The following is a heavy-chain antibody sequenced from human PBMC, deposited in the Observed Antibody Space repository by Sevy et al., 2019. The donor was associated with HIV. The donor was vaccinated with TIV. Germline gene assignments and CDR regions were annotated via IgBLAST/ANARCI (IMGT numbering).Heavy chain of an antibody. CDR3: ARIQQVVNYYNYYGLDV. J-gene: IGHJ6*02. CDR1: GGSLSGYY. Sequence: SETLSLTCSVNGGSLSGYYWSWIRQSPGRGLEWIGEVHHSGSTNYNPSFKSRVTMSVDTSKNQFSLNLSSVTAADAAVYYCARIQQVVNYYNYYGLDVWGQGTTVTVSS. D-gene: IGHD6-13*01. CDR2: VHHSGST. V-gene: IGHV4-34*01.